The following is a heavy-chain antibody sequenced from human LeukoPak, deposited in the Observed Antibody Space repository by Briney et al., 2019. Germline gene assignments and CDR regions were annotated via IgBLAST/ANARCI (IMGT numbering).Heavy chain of an antibody. CDR1: GFTFSDYY. CDR3: ARVGGYYDILTGSRAFDI. J-gene: IGHJ3*02. Sequence: GGSLRLSCAASGFTFSDYYMSWIRQAPGKGLEWVSYISSSSSTIYYADSVKGRFTISRDNAKNSLYLQMNSLRAEDTAVYYCARVGGYYDILTGSRAFDIWGQGTMVTVSS. V-gene: IGHV3-11*04. D-gene: IGHD3-9*01. CDR2: ISSSSSTI.